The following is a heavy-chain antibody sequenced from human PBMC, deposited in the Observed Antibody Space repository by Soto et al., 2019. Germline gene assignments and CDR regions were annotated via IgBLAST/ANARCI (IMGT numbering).Heavy chain of an antibody. CDR2: ISYDGSNK. CDR1: GFTFSSYG. Sequence: SGGSLRLSCAASGFTFSSYGMHWVRQAPGKGLEWVAVISYDGSNKYYADSVKGRFTISRDNSKNTLYLQMNSLRAEDTAVYYCAKSVQRGGLPPLDYWGQGTLVTVSS. J-gene: IGHJ4*02. V-gene: IGHV3-30*18. D-gene: IGHD3-10*01. CDR3: AKSVQRGGLPPLDY.